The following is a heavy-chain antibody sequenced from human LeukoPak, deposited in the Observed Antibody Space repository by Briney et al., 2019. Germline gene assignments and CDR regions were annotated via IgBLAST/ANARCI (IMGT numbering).Heavy chain of an antibody. Sequence: PSETLSLTCAVSGGSISSSNWWSWVRQPPGKGLEWIGEIYHSGSTNYNPSLKSRVTISVDKSKNQFSLKLSSVTAADTAVYYCAGAAMNYFYYMDVWGKGTTVTISS. CDR2: IYHSGST. V-gene: IGHV4-4*02. J-gene: IGHJ6*03. CDR3: AGAAMNYFYYMDV. CDR1: GGSISSSNW.